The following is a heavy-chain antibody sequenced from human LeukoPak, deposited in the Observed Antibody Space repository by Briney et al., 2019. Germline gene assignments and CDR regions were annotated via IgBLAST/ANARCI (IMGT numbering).Heavy chain of an antibody. V-gene: IGHV4-4*07. CDR2: IYTSGST. CDR3: ARVTTDYYDSSGHSDYFDY. Sequence: SETLSLTCTVSGDSISTYSWSWIRQPAGKGLEWIGRIYTSGSTNYNPSLKSRVTISVDTSKNQFSLKLSSVTAADTAVYYCARVTTDYYDSSGHSDYFDYWGQGTLVTVSS. J-gene: IGHJ4*02. D-gene: IGHD3-22*01. CDR1: GDSISTYS.